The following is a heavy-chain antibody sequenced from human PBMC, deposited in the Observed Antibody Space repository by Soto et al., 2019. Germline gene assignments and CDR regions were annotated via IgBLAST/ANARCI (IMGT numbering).Heavy chain of an antibody. CDR1: GFTLNYFG. V-gene: IGHV3-30*18. J-gene: IGHJ4*02. CDR2: ISDDGSSK. Sequence: QAQLVESGGGVVQPGRSLRLSCTASGFTLNYFGIHWVRQAPGKGLEWVAVISDDGSSKYYADSVKGRFTISRDNSKNPLYLQMISLKTDDTALYDCAKCCVRCYDLCYSWGQGTLVTVSS. CDR3: AKCCVRCYDLCYS. D-gene: IGHD5-12*01.